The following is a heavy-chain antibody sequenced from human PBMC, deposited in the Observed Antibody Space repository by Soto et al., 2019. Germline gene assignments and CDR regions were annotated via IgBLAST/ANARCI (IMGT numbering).Heavy chain of an antibody. D-gene: IGHD6-6*01. V-gene: IGHV1-18*04. J-gene: IGHJ6*02. Sequence: ASVKVSCKASGYTFTSYGISWVRQAPGQGLEWMGWISAYNGNTNYAQKLQGRVTMTTDTSTSTAYMELRSLRSDDTAVYYCARNGGSSWHEYYYYYGMDVWGQGTTVTVSS. CDR1: GYTFTSYG. CDR2: ISAYNGNT. CDR3: ARNGGSSWHEYYYYYGMDV.